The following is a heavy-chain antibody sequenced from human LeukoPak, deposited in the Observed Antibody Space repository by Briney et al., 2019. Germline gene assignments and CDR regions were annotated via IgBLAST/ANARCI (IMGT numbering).Heavy chain of an antibody. CDR2: INHRGST. V-gene: IGHV4-34*01. Sequence: SETLSLTCAVYGGSFSGYYWSWIRQPPGKGLEWIGEINHRGSTNYNPSLKSRVTVSLDTSKNQFSLNLSSVTAADTAVYYCARDDVVLSAFDIWGQGTMVTVSS. CDR3: ARDDVVLSAFDI. J-gene: IGHJ3*02. CDR1: GGSFSGYY. D-gene: IGHD1-1*01.